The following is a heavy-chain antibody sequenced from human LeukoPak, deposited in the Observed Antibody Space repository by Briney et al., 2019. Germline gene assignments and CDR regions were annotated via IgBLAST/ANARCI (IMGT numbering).Heavy chain of an antibody. J-gene: IGHJ4*02. Sequence: SETLSLTCTVSGDSISSFFWYWTRQPAGKGLEWIGRIYTSGNTNYNPSLKSRVTMSVDTSKNQFSLKLSSVTAADTAVYYCTGYNYGYFDYWGQGTLVTVSS. CDR1: GDSISSFF. D-gene: IGHD5-18*01. CDR2: IYTSGNT. V-gene: IGHV4-4*07. CDR3: TGYNYGYFDY.